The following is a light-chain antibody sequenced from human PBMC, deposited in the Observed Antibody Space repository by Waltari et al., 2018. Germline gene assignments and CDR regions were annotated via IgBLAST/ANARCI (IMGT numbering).Light chain of an antibody. CDR2: DVS. J-gene: IGLJ2*01. Sequence: QSALTQPAPVSGSPGQSTTISCTGTSSDVGGYNYVSWYQQHPGKASKLMIYDVSKRPSGVSNRFSGSKSGNTASLTISGLQAEDEADYYCCSYAGSSTFFVVFGGGTKLTVL. CDR3: CSYAGSSTFFVV. CDR1: SSDVGGYNY. V-gene: IGLV2-23*02.